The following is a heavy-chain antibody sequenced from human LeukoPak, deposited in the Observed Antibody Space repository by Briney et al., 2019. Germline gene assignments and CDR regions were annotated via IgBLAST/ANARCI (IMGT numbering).Heavy chain of an antibody. CDR3: AKSVRRVVSGNYYFDF. V-gene: IGHV3-23*01. Sequence: GGSLRLSCAASGFTFSSYCMSWVRQAPGKGLEWVAAINKVGAKKYYVDSVKGRFTISRDNSKNTLYLKMNSLRGEDTAVYYWAKSVRRVVSGNYYFDFWGQGTLVTVSS. D-gene: IGHD3-16*01. CDR1: GFTFSSYC. J-gene: IGHJ4*02. CDR2: INKVGAKK.